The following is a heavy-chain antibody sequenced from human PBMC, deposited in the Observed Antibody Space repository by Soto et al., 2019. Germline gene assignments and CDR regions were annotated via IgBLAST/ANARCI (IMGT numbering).Heavy chain of an antibody. D-gene: IGHD3-3*01. J-gene: IGHJ4*02. CDR1: GFSVSTSW. CDR2: LKSDGTST. Sequence: GGSLRLSCAASGFSVSTSWMHWVRQPPGKGLVWVSLLKSDGTSTNYADSVKGRFTISRDNAKNTLYLQMNSLRDIFGVVIFDSWGQGTPVTVSS. V-gene: IGHV3-74*01. CDR3: S.